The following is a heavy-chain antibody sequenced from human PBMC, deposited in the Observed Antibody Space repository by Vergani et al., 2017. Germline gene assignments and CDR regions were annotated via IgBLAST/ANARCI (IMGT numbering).Heavy chain of an antibody. D-gene: IGHD2-15*01. V-gene: IGHV4-39*01. Sequence: QVQLQESGPGLVKPSETLSLTCTVSGDSVISTHYHWGWIRQPPGKGLAWIGSMDYSGSTSYNPSLESRISISFETPKNQFSLRLTSVTAADTAVYYCASKRGACRAAYCHSYDFWGPGTLVGVSS. CDR1: GDSVISTHYH. J-gene: IGHJ4*02. CDR3: ASKRGACRAAYCHSYDF. CDR2: MDYSGST.